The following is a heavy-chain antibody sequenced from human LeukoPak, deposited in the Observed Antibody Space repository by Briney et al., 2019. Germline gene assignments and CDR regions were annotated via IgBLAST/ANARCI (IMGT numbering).Heavy chain of an antibody. J-gene: IGHJ4*02. CDR2: ISWNSGSI. CDR3: ATSSSGYYPDHHFDY. D-gene: IGHD3-22*01. CDR1: GFTFDDYA. Sequence: GGSLRLSCAASGFTFDDYAMHWVRQAPGKGLEWVSGISWNSGSIGYADSVKGRFTISRDNAKNSLYLQMNSLRAEDTALYYCATSSSGYYPDHHFDYWGQGTLVTVSS. V-gene: IGHV3-9*01.